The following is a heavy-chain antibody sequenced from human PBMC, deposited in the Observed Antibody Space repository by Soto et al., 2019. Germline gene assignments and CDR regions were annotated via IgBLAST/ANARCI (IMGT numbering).Heavy chain of an antibody. Sequence: GGSLRLSCAASGFTFSSYGMHWVRQAPGKGLEWVAVISYDGSNKYYADSVKGRFTISRDNSKNTLYLQMNSLRAEDTAVYYCAEEKGDFWSGYSRDPYYYYGMDVWGQGTTVTVSS. J-gene: IGHJ6*02. CDR3: AEEKGDFWSGYSRDPYYYYGMDV. D-gene: IGHD3-3*01. CDR2: ISYDGSNK. CDR1: GFTFSSYG. V-gene: IGHV3-30*18.